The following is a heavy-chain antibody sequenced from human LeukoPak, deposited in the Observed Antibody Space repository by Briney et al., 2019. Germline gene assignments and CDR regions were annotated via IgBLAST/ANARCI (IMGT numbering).Heavy chain of an antibody. D-gene: IGHD6-19*01. V-gene: IGHV3-15*01. CDR1: GFTFSNAW. Sequence: GGSLRLSCAASGFTFSNAWISWGRQAPGKGLEWGGRIKSKIDVGTTDYAAPVKGRFNISRDDSKNTLSLQMNTLNTEDTAVYYCTPGIAVAATDFDHWGQGTLVTVS. CDR2: IKSKIDVGTT. J-gene: IGHJ5*02. CDR3: TPGIAVAATDFDH.